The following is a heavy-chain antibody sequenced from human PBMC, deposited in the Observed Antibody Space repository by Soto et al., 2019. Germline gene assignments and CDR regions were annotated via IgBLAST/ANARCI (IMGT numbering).Heavy chain of an antibody. CDR1: GYTFSDYG. V-gene: IGHV1-18*04. J-gene: IGHJ5*02. Sequence: ASLKVSCKASGYTFSDYGINWVRQAPGQGLEWMGWISTYNGNTKYSQKFQGRVSMTTDTSTSTAYMELRSLRPDDTAMYFCVRASVPEQTFRIETWVDTWRQGAQVTAS. CDR3: VRASVPEQTFRIETWVDT. D-gene: IGHD2-15*01. CDR2: ISTYNGNT.